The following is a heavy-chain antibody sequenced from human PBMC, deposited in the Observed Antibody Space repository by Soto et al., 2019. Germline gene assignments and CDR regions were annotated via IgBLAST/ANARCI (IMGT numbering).Heavy chain of an antibody. CDR2: IWYDGSNK. J-gene: IGHJ3*02. CDR3: ARDEGSSSLSGTFDI. V-gene: IGHV3-33*01. Sequence: GGSLRLSCAASGFTFSSYGMHWVRQAPGKGLEWVAVIWYDGSNKYYADSVKGRFTISRDNSKNTRYLQMNSLRAEDTAVYFCARDEGSSSLSGTFDIWGQGTMVTVSS. D-gene: IGHD6-6*01. CDR1: GFTFSSYG.